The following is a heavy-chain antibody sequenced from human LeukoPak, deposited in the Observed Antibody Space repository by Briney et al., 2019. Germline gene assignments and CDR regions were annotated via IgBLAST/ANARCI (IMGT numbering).Heavy chain of an antibody. J-gene: IGHJ4*02. CDR2: ISSSGSTI. V-gene: IGHV3-11*01. CDR3: ARVRGYCSGGSCYSLRHFDY. D-gene: IGHD2-15*01. CDR1: GFTFSDYY. Sequence: PGGSLRLSCAASGFTFSDYYMSWIRQAPGKGLAWVSYISSSGSTIYYADSVKGRFTISRDNAKNSLYLQMNSLRAEDTAVYYCARVRGYCSGGSCYSLRHFDYWGQGTLVTVSS.